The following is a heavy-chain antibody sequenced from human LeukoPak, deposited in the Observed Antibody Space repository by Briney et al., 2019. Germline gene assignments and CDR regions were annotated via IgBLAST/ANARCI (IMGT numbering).Heavy chain of an antibody. CDR3: ASQVPYYYDSSGYSFRDY. J-gene: IGHJ4*02. Sequence: GESLKISCKGSGYSFTSYWIGWERQMPGKGLEWMGIIYPGDSDTRYSPSFQGQVTISADKSISTAYLQWSSLKASDTAMYYCASQVPYYYDSSGYSFRDYWGQGTLVTVSS. V-gene: IGHV5-51*01. CDR1: GYSFTSYW. D-gene: IGHD3-22*01. CDR2: IYPGDSDT.